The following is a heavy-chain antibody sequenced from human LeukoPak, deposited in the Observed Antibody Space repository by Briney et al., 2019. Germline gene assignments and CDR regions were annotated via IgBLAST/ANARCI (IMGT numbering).Heavy chain of an antibody. J-gene: IGHJ4*02. CDR3: ASSGSYRFDY. Sequence: GGSLRLSCAASGFTFSSSAMNWVRQAPGKGLEWVSHITASGTAMFYADSVKGRFTISRGNAKNSLYLQMNSLRDEDTAVYYCASSGSYRFDYWGQGTLVTVSS. CDR1: GFTFSSSA. CDR2: ITASGTAM. V-gene: IGHV3-48*02. D-gene: IGHD1-26*01.